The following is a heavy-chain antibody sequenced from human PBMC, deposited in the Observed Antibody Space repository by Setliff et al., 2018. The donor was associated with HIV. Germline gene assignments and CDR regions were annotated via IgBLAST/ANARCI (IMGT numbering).Heavy chain of an antibody. D-gene: IGHD6-19*01. V-gene: IGHV1-46*01. Sequence: ASVKVSCKASGYTFTSYYMHWVRQAPGQGLEWMGVINPINGDATFVRNFQGRGTMTRETSTKTVYMELSSLKFEDTAVYYCVRGGPRGLEGAALEFDSWGQGTLVTVAS. J-gene: IGHJ4*02. CDR3: VRGGPRGLEGAALEFDS. CDR2: INPINGDA. CDR1: GYTFTSYY.